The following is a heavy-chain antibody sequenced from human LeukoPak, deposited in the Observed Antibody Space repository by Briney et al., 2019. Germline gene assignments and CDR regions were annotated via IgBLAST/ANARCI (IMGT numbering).Heavy chain of an antibody. CDR1: GFTFSSYS. Sequence: GGSLRLSCAASGFTFSSYSMNWVRQAPGKGLEWVSSISSSSSYIYYADSVKGRFTISRDNAKNSLYLQMNSLRAEDTAVYYCARQYYDSSGYYPYFDYWGQGTLVTVSS. J-gene: IGHJ4*02. D-gene: IGHD3-22*01. V-gene: IGHV3-21*01. CDR3: ARQYYDSSGYYPYFDY. CDR2: ISSSSSYI.